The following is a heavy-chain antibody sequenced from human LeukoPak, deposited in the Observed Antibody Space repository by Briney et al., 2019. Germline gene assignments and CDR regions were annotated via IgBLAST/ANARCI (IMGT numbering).Heavy chain of an antibody. J-gene: IGHJ4*02. D-gene: IGHD2-2*02. CDR1: GAPFSGYY. Sequence: SETPSLTCAVYGAPFSGYYWSWIRQPPGKGLEWIGEINHSGSTNYNPSLKSRVTISVDTSKNQFSLKLSSVTAADTAVYYYARVELDIVVVPAAITFDYWGQGTLVTVSS. CDR2: INHSGST. V-gene: IGHV4-34*01. CDR3: ARVELDIVVVPAAITFDY.